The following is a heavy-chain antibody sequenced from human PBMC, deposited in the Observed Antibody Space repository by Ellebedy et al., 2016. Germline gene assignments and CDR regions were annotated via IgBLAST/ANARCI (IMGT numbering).Heavy chain of an antibody. Sequence: GESLKISCKGSGYNFTNYWIGWVRQMPGKGLEWMGIIYPGDSDARYSPSFQGQVIISADKSISTAYLQWSSLKASDTAMYYCARQQEYSYGPIDYWGQGTLVTVSS. V-gene: IGHV5-51*01. CDR1: GYNFTNYW. J-gene: IGHJ4*02. CDR3: ARQQEYSYGPIDY. D-gene: IGHD5-18*01. CDR2: IYPGDSDA.